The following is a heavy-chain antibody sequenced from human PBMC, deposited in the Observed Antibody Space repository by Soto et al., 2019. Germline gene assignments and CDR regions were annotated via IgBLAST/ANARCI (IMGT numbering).Heavy chain of an antibody. J-gene: IGHJ6*02. CDR3: AREVAVAGYYYYYYGMDV. V-gene: IGHV3-11*06. Sequence: GGSLRLSCAASGFTFGDYYMSWIRQAPGRGLEWVSYISSSSSYTNYADSVKGRFTISRDNAKNSLYLQMNSLRAEDTAVYYCAREVAVAGYYYYYYGMDVWGQGTTVTVSS. D-gene: IGHD6-19*01. CDR2: ISSSSSYT. CDR1: GFTFGDYY.